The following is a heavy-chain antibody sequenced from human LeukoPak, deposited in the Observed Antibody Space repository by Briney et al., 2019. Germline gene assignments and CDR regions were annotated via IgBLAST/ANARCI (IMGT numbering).Heavy chain of an antibody. CDR3: AREPDYGDYLSGACDI. J-gene: IGHJ3*02. CDR2: MHIGGTT. CDR1: GGSINNRNHY. V-gene: IGHV4-39*02. Sequence: PSETLSLTCTVSGGSINNRNHYWGWIRQPPGKGLEWIGSMHIGGTTYQNPSLKSRLTISVDTSKNQFSLQLNSVTPEDTAVYYCAREPDYGDYLSGACDIWGQGTVVIVSS. D-gene: IGHD4-17*01.